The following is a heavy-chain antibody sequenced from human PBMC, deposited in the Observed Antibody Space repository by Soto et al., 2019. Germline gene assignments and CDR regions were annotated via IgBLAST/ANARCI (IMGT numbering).Heavy chain of an antibody. J-gene: IGHJ4*02. CDR3: ARADYYYLDY. D-gene: IGHD3-10*01. Sequence: VPVEASWKASGYAFTSYSMYWVRQAPGQRLEWMGWINAGNGNTKYSQKFQGRVTITRDTSASTAYMELSSLRSEDTAVYYCARADYYYLDYWGQGTLVTVSS. V-gene: IGHV1-3*01. CDR1: GYAFTSYS. CDR2: INAGNGNT.